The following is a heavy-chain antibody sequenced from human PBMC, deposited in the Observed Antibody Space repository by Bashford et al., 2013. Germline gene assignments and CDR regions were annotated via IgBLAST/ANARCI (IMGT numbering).Heavy chain of an antibody. V-gene: IGHV4-34*01. D-gene: IGHD6-19*01. J-gene: IGHJ5*02. CDR3: ARRVVAGRGIKWFDR. Sequence: SETLSLTCGVSRGSFSGYYWSWIRQSPGRGLEWIAEINHSGNTYYNPSLKSRVTISVDTSKNQFSLKLNSVTAADTAVYYCARRVVAGRGIKWFDRWGQGNRGHRLL. CDR1: RGSFSGYY. CDR2: INHSGNT.